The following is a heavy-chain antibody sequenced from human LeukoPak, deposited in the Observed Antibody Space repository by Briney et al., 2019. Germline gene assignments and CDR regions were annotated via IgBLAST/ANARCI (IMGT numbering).Heavy chain of an antibody. CDR3: AREACREMGVMWPRLGGQDCRYDY. D-gene: IGHD3-16*01. Sequence: ASLNVSCTASGDTFSSYAINWVRQAPGQGPEWMGRITPFLGIANYPQKFQGRVTITADESTTTAYMRLSSLRSEDKAVYYCAREACREMGVMWPRLGGQDCRYDYWGQGTLVTVSS. J-gene: IGHJ4*02. CDR1: GDTFSSYA. CDR2: ITPFLGIA. V-gene: IGHV1-69*04.